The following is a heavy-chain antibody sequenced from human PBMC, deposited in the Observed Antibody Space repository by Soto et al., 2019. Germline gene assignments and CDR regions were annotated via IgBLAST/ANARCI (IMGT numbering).Heavy chain of an antibody. D-gene: IGHD2-8*01. J-gene: IGHJ5*02. Sequence: QVHLQESGPGLVKPSETLSLTCGVSGDSISSVHWWSWVRQSPGKGLEWIGEIYHSGSTNYHPSLMRRVTLSVDKSKNQFSLQLTSVTAADTAVYYCATFSGFFTISPFDAWGQGILVTVSS. V-gene: IGHV4-4*02. CDR2: IYHSGST. CDR1: GDSISSVHW. CDR3: ATFSGFFTISPFDA.